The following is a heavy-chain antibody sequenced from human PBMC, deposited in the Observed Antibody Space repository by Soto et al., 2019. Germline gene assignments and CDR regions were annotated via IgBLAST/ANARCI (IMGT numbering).Heavy chain of an antibody. CDR1: GYTFTSYG. J-gene: IGHJ6*02. Sequence: ASVKGSCKASGYTFTSYGIHWVRQAPGQRLEWTGWINAGNANTKYSEKFQGRVTITRDTSASTAYLELSSLRSEDTAVYYCARDPNDSSAYYHHYYYGMDVWGQGTTVTVSS. V-gene: IGHV1-3*01. D-gene: IGHD3-22*01. CDR3: ARDPNDSSAYYHHYYYGMDV. CDR2: INAGNANT.